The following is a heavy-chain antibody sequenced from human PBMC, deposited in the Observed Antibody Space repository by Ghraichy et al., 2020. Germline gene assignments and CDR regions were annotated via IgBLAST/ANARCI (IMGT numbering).Heavy chain of an antibody. V-gene: IGHV3-48*02. Sequence: GGSLRLSCAASGFTFSSYSMNWVRQDPGKGLEWVSYISSSSTIYYADSVKGRFTISRDNAKNSLYLQMNSLRDEDTAVYYCAREGSYGDYPIDYWGQGTLVTVSS. J-gene: IGHJ4*02. D-gene: IGHD4-17*01. CDR3: AREGSYGDYPIDY. CDR1: GFTFSSYS. CDR2: ISSSSTI.